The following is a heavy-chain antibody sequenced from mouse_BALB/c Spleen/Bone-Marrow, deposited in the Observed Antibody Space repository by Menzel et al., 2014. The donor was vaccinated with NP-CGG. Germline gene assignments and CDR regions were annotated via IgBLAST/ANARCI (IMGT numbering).Heavy chain of an antibody. CDR1: GFPFSRYD. J-gene: IGHJ3*01. D-gene: IGHD2-2*01. Sequence: EVKLVESGGGLVKPGGSLKLSCAASGFPFSRYDMSWVRQTPEKRLEWVATISSGGPYTYCPVSVKGRFTISRDNARNTLYLQMSGLRSEDTALYYCARQDGYDGTWFAYWGQGTLVTVSA. V-gene: IGHV5-9*02. CDR3: ARQDGYDGTWFAY. CDR2: ISSGGPYT.